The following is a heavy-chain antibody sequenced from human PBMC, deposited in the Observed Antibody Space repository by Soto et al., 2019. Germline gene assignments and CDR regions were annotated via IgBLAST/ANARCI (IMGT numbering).Heavy chain of an antibody. J-gene: IGHJ5*02. CDR2: IYHSGGT. D-gene: IGHD4-17*01. CDR3: ARTMTTSGWFDP. V-gene: IGHV4-30-2*01. CDR1: GGPITSGGYS. Sequence: SEILSLTCAVSGGPITSGGYSWSWIRQPPGKGLEWIGYIYHSGGTYYNPSLKSRVTLSIDRTKKQFSLKLKSVTAADTAVYFCARTMTTSGWFDPWGQGTLVTVSS.